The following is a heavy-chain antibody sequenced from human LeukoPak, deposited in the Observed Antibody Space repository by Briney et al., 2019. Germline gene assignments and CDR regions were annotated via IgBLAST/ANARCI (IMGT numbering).Heavy chain of an antibody. D-gene: IGHD5-24*01. Sequence: QSGGSLKLSCAASGFTFSGSAMPWVRQASGKGLEWVGRIRSKANSYATAYAASVKGRFTISRDDSKNTAYLQMNSLKTEDTAVYYYTRHPGRRDGYGWGQGTLVTVSS. CDR3: TRHPGRRDGYG. CDR1: GFTFSGSA. V-gene: IGHV3-73*01. J-gene: IGHJ4*02. CDR2: IRSKANSYAT.